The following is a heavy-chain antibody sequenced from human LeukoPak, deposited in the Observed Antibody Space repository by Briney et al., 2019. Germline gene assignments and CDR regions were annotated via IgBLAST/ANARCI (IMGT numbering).Heavy chain of an antibody. V-gene: IGHV6-1*01. Sequence: SQTLSLTCAITGDSVSSNSAAWNWIRQSPSRGLEWLGRTYYRSKWYTDYAVSVSSRITMNPDASKNQFSLQLNSVTPEDTAVYYCASSSLRGSDAFDIWGQGTMVTVSS. CDR1: GDSVSSNSAA. J-gene: IGHJ3*02. CDR2: TYYRSKWYT. CDR3: ASSSLRGSDAFDI. D-gene: IGHD3-16*01.